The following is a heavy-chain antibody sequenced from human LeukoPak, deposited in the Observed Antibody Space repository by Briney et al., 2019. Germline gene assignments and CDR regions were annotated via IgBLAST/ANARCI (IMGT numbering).Heavy chain of an antibody. D-gene: IGHD2-2*01. CDR1: GGSISSSNW. J-gene: IGHJ4*02. Sequence: SETLSLTCAVSGGSISSSNWWCWVRPPPGKGLEGIGEIYHSGSTNYNPSLKSRVTISVDKSKNQFSLKLSSVTAADTAVYYCARDYHPSGFDYWGQGTLVTVSS. CDR3: ARDYHPSGFDY. CDR2: IYHSGST. V-gene: IGHV4-4*02.